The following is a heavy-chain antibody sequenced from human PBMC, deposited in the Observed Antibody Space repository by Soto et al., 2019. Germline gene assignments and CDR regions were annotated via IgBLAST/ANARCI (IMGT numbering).Heavy chain of an antibody. CDR2: IYYSGST. CDR1: GGSISSYY. Sequence: SETLSLTCTVSGGSISSYYWSWIRQPPGKGLEWIGYIYYSGSTNYNPSLKSRVTISVDTSKNQFSLKLSSVTAADTAVYYCARDVAAGGVYYYAMDVWGQGTTVTVSS. CDR3: ARDVAAGGVYYYAMDV. D-gene: IGHD6-13*01. V-gene: IGHV4-59*12. J-gene: IGHJ6*02.